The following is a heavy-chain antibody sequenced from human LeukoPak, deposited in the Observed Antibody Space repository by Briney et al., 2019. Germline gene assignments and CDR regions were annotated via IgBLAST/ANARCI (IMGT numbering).Heavy chain of an antibody. Sequence: HPGGSLRLSCVVSGFTLSSYWMSWVRQAPGKGLEWVANIKQDGSEKYYVDSVKGRFTMSRDNAKNSLYLQMNSLRAEDTAVYYCARVQWELRGVGSYFEYWGQGALVTVSS. V-gene: IGHV3-7*01. D-gene: IGHD1-26*01. CDR2: IKQDGSEK. CDR3: ARVQWELRGVGSYFEY. CDR1: GFTLSSYW. J-gene: IGHJ4*02.